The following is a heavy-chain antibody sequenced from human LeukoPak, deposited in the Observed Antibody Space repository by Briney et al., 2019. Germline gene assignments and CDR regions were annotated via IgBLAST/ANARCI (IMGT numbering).Heavy chain of an antibody. Sequence: PGGSLRLSCAASGFTFDDYAMHWVRQAPGKGLEWVSGISWASGSIGYADSVKGRFTISRDNAKNSLYLQMNSLRAEDTAVYYCARERLRSPAIYYFDYWGQGTLVTVSS. CDR2: ISWASGSI. CDR1: GFTFDDYA. D-gene: IGHD4-17*01. CDR3: ARERLRSPAIYYFDY. V-gene: IGHV3-9*01. J-gene: IGHJ4*02.